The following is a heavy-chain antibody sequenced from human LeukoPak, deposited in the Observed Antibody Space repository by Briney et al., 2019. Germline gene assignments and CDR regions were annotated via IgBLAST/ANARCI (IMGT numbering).Heavy chain of an antibody. D-gene: IGHD6-13*01. CDR2: IYYSGST. Sequence: PSQTLSLTCTVSGGSISSGDYYWGWIRQPPGKGLEWIGYIYYSGSTYYNPSLKSRVTISVDTSKNQFSLKLSSVTAADTAVYYCARHPSSSLPDYYFDYWGQGTLVTVSS. V-gene: IGHV4-30-4*01. CDR1: GGSISSGDYY. J-gene: IGHJ4*02. CDR3: ARHPSSSLPDYYFDY.